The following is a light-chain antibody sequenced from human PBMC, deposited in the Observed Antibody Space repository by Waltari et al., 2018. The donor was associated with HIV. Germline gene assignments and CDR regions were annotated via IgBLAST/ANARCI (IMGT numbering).Light chain of an antibody. CDR2: KNI. CDR3: TGWDASLSEYV. Sequence: QSVLTQPPSASGTPGQRVTISCSGSYSNIGSDTVYWYQNLPGTAPKLLIYKNIQRPSGVPDLFSGSKSGASAYLAISGLRSEDEADYYCTGWDASLSEYVFGPGTRVTV. V-gene: IGLV1-47*01. J-gene: IGLJ1*01. CDR1: YSNIGSDT.